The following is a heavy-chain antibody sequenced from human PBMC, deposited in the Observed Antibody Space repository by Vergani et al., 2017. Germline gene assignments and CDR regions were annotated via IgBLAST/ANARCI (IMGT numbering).Heavy chain of an antibody. CDR1: GFTFSDYY. J-gene: IGHJ6*02. Sequence: QVQLVESGGGLVKPGGSLRLSCAASGFTFSDYYLSWIRQAPGKGLEWVSYISSSGSTIYYADSVKGRFTISRDNAKNSLYLQMNSLRADDTAGDYCVQDSDVTSLYYYYGIHLWGQGTTVTVSS. D-gene: IGHD2-21*02. CDR3: VQDSDVTSLYYYYGIHL. V-gene: IGHV3-11*04. CDR2: ISSSGSTI.